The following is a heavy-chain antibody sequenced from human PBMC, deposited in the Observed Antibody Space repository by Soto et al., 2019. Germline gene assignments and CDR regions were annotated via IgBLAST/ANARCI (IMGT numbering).Heavy chain of an antibody. J-gene: IGHJ4*02. Sequence: EVQLVESGGVVVQPGGSLRLSCAASGFTFDDYAMHWVRQAPGKGLEWVSLISWDGGSTYYADSVKGRFTISRDNSKNSLYLQMNSMRTEDTALYYCAKDYCSSHSCYIDYWGQGTLVTVSS. CDR2: ISWDGGST. V-gene: IGHV3-43D*04. CDR3: AKDYCSSHSCYIDY. CDR1: GFTFDDYA. D-gene: IGHD2-2*02.